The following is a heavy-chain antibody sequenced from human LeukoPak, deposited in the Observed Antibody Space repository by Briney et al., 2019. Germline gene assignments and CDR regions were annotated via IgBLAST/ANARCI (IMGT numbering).Heavy chain of an antibody. CDR1: GYTFTGYY. D-gene: IGHD3-22*01. Sequence: ASVKVSSKASGYTFTGYYMHWVRQAPGQGLEWMGWINPNSGGTDYAQKFQGRVTMTRDTSISTAYMEVSRLRSDDTAVYYCARDYYDSSGYSRFDPWGQGTLVTVSS. CDR2: INPNSGGT. J-gene: IGHJ5*02. CDR3: ARDYYDSSGYSRFDP. V-gene: IGHV1-2*02.